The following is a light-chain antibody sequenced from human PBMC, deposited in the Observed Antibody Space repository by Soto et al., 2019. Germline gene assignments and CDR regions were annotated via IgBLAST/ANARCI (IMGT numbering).Light chain of an antibody. J-gene: IGKJ1*01. Sequence: IVMTQSPDTLSVSPGERATLSCRASQTIDNKLAWYQQRPGQAPRLLIYGASIRATGIPARFSGSGSGTEVTRTISGQHSEVFGVYYCQQYKDWLTVGQGTNVDIK. CDR2: GAS. V-gene: IGKV3-15*01. CDR1: QTIDNK. CDR3: QQYKDWLT.